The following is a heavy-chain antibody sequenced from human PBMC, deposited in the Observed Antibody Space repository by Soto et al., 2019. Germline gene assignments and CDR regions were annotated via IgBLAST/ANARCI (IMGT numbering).Heavy chain of an antibody. CDR2: ISGSGGST. CDR3: AKVAPAAMLYYYYYYMDV. CDR1: GFTFSSYA. Sequence: GGSLRLSCAASGFTFSSYAMSWVRQAPGKGLEWVSAISGSGGSTYYADSVKGRFTISRDNSKNTLYLQMNSLRAEDTTVYYCAKVAPAAMLYYYYYYMDVWGKGTTVTVSS. V-gene: IGHV3-23*01. D-gene: IGHD2-2*01. J-gene: IGHJ6*03.